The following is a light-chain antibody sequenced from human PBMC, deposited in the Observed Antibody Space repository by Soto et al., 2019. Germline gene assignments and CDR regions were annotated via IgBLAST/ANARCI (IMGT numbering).Light chain of an antibody. V-gene: IGLV2-8*01. J-gene: IGLJ1*01. CDR1: SSDVGGYNY. CDR2: EVS. CDR3: SSYSGTNYHYV. Sequence: QSALTQPPSASGSFGQSVTISCTGTSSDVGGYNYVSWYQQHPGKAPKLMIYEVSERPSGVPDRVSGSKSGNTASLTVSGLQADDEADYYCSSYSGTNYHYVFGTGTKLTVL.